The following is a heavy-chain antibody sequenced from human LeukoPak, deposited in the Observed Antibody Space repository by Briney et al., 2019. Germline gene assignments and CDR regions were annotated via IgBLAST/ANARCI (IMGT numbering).Heavy chain of an antibody. CDR2: MHSSGNN. V-gene: IGHV4-4*07. CDR1: SGSISNYY. D-gene: IGHD4-23*01. J-gene: IGHJ5*02. Sequence: SETPSLTCSVSSGSISNYYWTWIRQPAGGGLEWIGRMHSSGNNNYNASLKSRVTMSFDTSKNQFFLRLNSVTAADTAVYFCAREVASVVTPVSRWLDPWGQGTLVTVSS. CDR3: AREVASVVTPVSRWLDP.